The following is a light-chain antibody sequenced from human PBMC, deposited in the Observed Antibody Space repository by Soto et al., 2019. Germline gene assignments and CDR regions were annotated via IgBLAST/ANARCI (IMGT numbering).Light chain of an antibody. Sequence: DVQMTQSPSTLSASVGDRVTITCRASQGISNRLAWYQQKPGKAPKLLIYQASSLKSGVRSRLGGSGSGTEFTLTINSLQPDDFATYYCQQYNSHWTFGQGTKVEIK. CDR1: QGISNR. V-gene: IGKV1-5*03. CDR2: QAS. CDR3: QQYNSHWT. J-gene: IGKJ1*01.